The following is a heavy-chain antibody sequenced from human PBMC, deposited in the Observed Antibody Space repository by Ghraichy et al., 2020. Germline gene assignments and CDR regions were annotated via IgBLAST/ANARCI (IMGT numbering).Heavy chain of an antibody. CDR2: ISSSSSYI. CDR3: ARVRSEDDTRSKYYYYYYGMDV. Sequence: GGSLRLSCAASGFTFSSYSMNWVRQAPGKGLEWVSSISSSSSYIYYADSVKGRFTISRDNAKNSLYLQMNSLRAEDTAVYYCARVRSEDDTRSKYYYYYYGMDVWGQGTTVTVSS. D-gene: IGHD2-2*01. CDR1: GFTFSSYS. J-gene: IGHJ6*02. V-gene: IGHV3-21*01.